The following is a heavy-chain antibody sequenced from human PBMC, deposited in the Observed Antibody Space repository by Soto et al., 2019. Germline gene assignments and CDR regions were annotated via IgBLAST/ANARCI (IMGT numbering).Heavy chain of an antibody. D-gene: IGHD2-2*01. J-gene: IGHJ4*02. CDR2: ISAYNGNT. V-gene: IGHV1-18*01. CDR1: GYTFTSYG. CDR3: AREGCSSTSCGSKFDY. Sequence: ASVKVSCKASGYTFTSYGISWVRQAPGQGLDWMGWISAYNGNTNFAQKLQGRVTMTTDTSTSTAYMELRSLRSDDTAVYYCAREGCSSTSCGSKFDYWGQGTLVTVSS.